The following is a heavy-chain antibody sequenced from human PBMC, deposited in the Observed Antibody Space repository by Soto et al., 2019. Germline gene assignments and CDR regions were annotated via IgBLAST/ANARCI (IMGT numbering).Heavy chain of an antibody. Sequence: PGGSLRLSCAASGFTFSSYGMHWVRQAPGKGLEWVAVIWYDGSNKYYADSVKGRFTISRDNSKNTLYLQMNSLRAEDTAVYYCARDFDFYGSGSYSTSFDYWGQGTLVNVSS. J-gene: IGHJ4*02. CDR3: ARDFDFYGSGSYSTSFDY. V-gene: IGHV3-33*01. CDR2: IWYDGSNK. CDR1: GFTFSSYG. D-gene: IGHD3-10*01.